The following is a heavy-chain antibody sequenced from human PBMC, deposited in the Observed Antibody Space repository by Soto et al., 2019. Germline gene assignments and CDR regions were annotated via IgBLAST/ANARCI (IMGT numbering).Heavy chain of an antibody. V-gene: IGHV3-74*01. Sequence: GGSLRLSCAPSGFTFSSYWMHWVRQAPGKGLVWVSRINSDGSSTTYADSVKGRFPISRDNAKNTLYLQMNSLRAEDTALYYCARVSLPGSNAFDVWGQGTMVTVSS. CDR2: INSDGSST. CDR1: GFTFSSYW. CDR3: ARVSLPGSNAFDV. D-gene: IGHD5-12*01. J-gene: IGHJ3*01.